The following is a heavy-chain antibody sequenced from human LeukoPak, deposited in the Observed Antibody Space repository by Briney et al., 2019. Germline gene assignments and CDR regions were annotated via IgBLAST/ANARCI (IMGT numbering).Heavy chain of an antibody. CDR2: INPNSGGT. CDR1: GYTFTGYY. D-gene: IGHD2-2*01. Sequence: ASVKVSCKASGYTFTGYYMHWVRQAPGQGLEWMGWINPNSGGTNYAQKFQGRVTMARDTSISTAYMELSRLRSDDTAVYYCARVHYCSSTSCYGARDWGQGTLVTVSS. CDR3: ARVHYCSSTSCYGARD. J-gene: IGHJ4*02. V-gene: IGHV1-2*02.